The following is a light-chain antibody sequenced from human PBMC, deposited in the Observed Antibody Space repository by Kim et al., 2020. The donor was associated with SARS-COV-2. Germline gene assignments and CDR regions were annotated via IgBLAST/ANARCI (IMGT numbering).Light chain of an antibody. CDR1: SSYVGSYNY. V-gene: IGLV2-14*03. CDR2: DVN. CDR3: CSYASISAYV. Sequence: GQSITISFNGTSSYVGSYNYVSWYQQHPGKAPKLMIYDVNNRPSGVSNRFSGSKSGNTASLTISGLQAEDEADYYCCSYASISAYVFGTGTKVTVL. J-gene: IGLJ1*01.